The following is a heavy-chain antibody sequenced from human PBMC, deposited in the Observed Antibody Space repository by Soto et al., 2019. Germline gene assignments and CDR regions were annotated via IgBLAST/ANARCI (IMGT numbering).Heavy chain of an antibody. CDR1: GYTFTGYY. CDR3: ARDMRLDYYGMDV. D-gene: IGHD3-16*01. CDR2: INPNSGGT. J-gene: IGHJ6*02. V-gene: IGHV1-2*04. Sequence: ASVKVSCKASGYTFTGYYMHWVRQAPGQGLEWMGWINPNSGGTNYAQKFQGWVTMTRDTSISTAYMELSRLRSDDTAVYYCARDMRLDYYGMDVWGRGTTVTVSS.